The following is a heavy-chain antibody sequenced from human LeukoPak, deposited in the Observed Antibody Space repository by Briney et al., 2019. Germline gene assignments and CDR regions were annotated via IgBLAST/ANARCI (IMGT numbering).Heavy chain of an antibody. CDR3: AREKRERARTFMDY. V-gene: IGHV4-38-2*02. Sequence: SETLSLTCAVSGFSLTAGYYGAWIRQVPGKGPEWIGSVFYSGITYDNPSLASRLTMSLDPSKNQFSFRLRSVTASDTAVYYCAREKRERARTFMDYWGPGARVTVSS. J-gene: IGHJ4*02. D-gene: IGHD1-14*01. CDR1: GFSLTAGYY. CDR2: VFYSGIT.